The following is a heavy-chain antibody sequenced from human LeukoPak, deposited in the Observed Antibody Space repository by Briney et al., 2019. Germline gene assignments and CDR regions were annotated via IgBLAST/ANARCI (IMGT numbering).Heavy chain of an antibody. D-gene: IGHD6-13*01. CDR3: ARVSTAVSLAIDS. CDR1: GFTFTSSA. V-gene: IGHV1-58*01. J-gene: IGHJ4*02. Sequence: SVKVSCKASGFTFTSSAVQWVRQARGQGLEWIGWIVVGSGNTNYAQKFQERVTINRDMSTSTAYMELSSLRSEDTAVYYCARVSTAVSLAIDSWGQGTLVTVST. CDR2: IVVGSGNT.